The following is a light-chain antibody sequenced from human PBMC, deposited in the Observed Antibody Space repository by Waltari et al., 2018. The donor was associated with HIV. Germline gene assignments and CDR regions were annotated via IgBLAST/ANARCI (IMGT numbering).Light chain of an antibody. CDR3: QVCDTSSDWV. J-gene: IGLJ3*02. V-gene: IGLV3-21*02. CDR1: NLQTKD. Sequence: SFALSQPPSVSVAPGQTATLACVGNNLQTKDVHWYRQKSGQAPVAVIHDDTDRPSGITDRISGSNSGDTATLIITRVEVDDEADYYCQVCDTSSDWVFGGGTRLTVL. CDR2: DDT.